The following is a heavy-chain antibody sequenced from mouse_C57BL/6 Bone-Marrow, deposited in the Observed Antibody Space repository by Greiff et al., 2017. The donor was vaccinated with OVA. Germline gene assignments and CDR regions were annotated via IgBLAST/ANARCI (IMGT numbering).Heavy chain of an antibody. Sequence: EVQLQQSGAELVRPGASVKLSCTASGFNIKDDYMHWVKQRPEQGLEWIGWIDPENGDTEYASKFQGKATITADTSSNKAYLQLSSLTSEDNAVYYCTLKYFDVWGTGTTVTVSS. CDR1: GFNIKDDY. CDR3: TLKYFDV. J-gene: IGHJ1*03. CDR2: IDPENGDT. V-gene: IGHV14-4*01.